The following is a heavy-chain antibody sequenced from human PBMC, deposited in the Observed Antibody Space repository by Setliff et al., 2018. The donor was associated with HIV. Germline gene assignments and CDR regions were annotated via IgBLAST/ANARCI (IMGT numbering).Heavy chain of an antibody. Sequence: SETLSLTCTVSGGSINSSTYYWGWIRQPPGKGLEWIVYIYYSGSTYYNPSLKSRVTISVDTPKNQFSLKLSSVTAAVSAIYYCAATYCRGGGRGCPQMYDSWGQGSLVTVSS. CDR1: GGSINSSTYY. V-gene: IGHV4-39*07. J-gene: IGHJ4*02. CDR3: AATYCRGGGRGCPQMYDS. CDR2: IYYSGST. D-gene: IGHD2-15*01.